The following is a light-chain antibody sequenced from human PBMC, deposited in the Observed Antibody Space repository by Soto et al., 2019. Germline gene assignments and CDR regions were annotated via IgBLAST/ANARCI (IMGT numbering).Light chain of an antibody. V-gene: IGKV1-5*01. J-gene: IGKJ1*01. Sequence: IQMTQSPSTLSASVGDTVTITCRASQTISVSLAWYRQKPGKAPNLLIYDASTLQEGVPSRFSGSGSGTEFTLTVTRLQPDDFAPYFCQQYDKYSTFGHGTKVDIK. CDR1: QTISVS. CDR2: DAS. CDR3: QQYDKYST.